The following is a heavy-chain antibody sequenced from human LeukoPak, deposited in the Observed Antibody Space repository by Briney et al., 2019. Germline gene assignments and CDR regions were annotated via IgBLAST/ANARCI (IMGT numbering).Heavy chain of an antibody. V-gene: IGHV3-21*01. CDR1: GFTFSSYS. Sequence: GGSLRLSCAASGFTFSSYSMNWVRQAPGKGLQWVSSISSSSSYIYYADSVKDRFTISRDNAKNSLYLQMNSLRAEDTAVYYCAELGITMIGGVWGKGTTVTISS. D-gene: IGHD3-10*02. J-gene: IGHJ6*04. CDR3: AELGITMIGGV. CDR2: ISSSSSYI.